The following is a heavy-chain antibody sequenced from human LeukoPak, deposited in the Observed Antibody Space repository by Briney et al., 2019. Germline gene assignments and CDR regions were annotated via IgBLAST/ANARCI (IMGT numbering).Heavy chain of an antibody. CDR3: ARGSRMWELRWSFDY. CDR2: IYYSGST. D-gene: IGHD1-26*01. Sequence: SETLSLTCAVSGGSISSGGYSWSWIRQPPGKGLEWIGYIYYSGSTNYNPSLKSRVTISVDTSKNQFSLKLSSVTAADTAVYYCARGSRMWELRWSFDYWGQGTLVTVSS. V-gene: IGHV4-61*08. CDR1: GGSISSGGYS. J-gene: IGHJ4*02.